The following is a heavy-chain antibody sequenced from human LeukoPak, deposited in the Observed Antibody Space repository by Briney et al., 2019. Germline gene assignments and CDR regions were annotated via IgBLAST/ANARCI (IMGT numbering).Heavy chain of an antibody. Sequence: KPGGSLRLSCAASGFTFSDYYMSWIRQAPGKGLEWVSYISSSRTYTNYADSVKGRFTISRDNAKNSLYLQMNSLRAEDTAVYYCARVGRAYSSSWCVDYWGQGTLVTVSS. V-gene: IGHV3-11*05. CDR1: GFTFSDYY. CDR2: ISSSRTYT. D-gene: IGHD6-13*01. J-gene: IGHJ4*02. CDR3: ARVGRAYSSSWCVDY.